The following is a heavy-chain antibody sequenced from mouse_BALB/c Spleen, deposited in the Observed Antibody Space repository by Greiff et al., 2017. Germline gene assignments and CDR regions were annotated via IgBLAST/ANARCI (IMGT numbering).Heavy chain of an antibody. Sequence: QVQLKESGPGLVAPSQSLSITCTVSGFSLTSYGVHWVRQPPGKGPEWLGVIWAGGSTNYNSALMSRLSISKDNSKSQVFLKMNSLQTDDTAMYYCARDRMGNYRFAYWGQGTLVTVSA. D-gene: IGHD2-1*01. CDR3: ARDRMGNYRFAY. V-gene: IGHV2-9*02. CDR2: IWAGGST. CDR1: GFSLTSYG. J-gene: IGHJ3*01.